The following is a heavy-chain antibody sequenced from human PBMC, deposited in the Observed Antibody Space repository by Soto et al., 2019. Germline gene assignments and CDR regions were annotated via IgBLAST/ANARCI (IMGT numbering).Heavy chain of an antibody. D-gene: IGHD3-9*01. J-gene: IGHJ6*02. CDR3: ARRRSLRYFDWTYYYYGMDV. CDR2: INHSGST. CDR1: GGSFSGYY. Sequence: SETLSLTCAVYGGSFSGYYWSWIRQPPGKGLEWIGEINHSGSTNYNPSLKSRVTISVDTSKNQFSLKLSSVTAADMAVYYCARRRSLRYFDWTYYYYGMDVWGQGTTVTVSS. V-gene: IGHV4-34*01.